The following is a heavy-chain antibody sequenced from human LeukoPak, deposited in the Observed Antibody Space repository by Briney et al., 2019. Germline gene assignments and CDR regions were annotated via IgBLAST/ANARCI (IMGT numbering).Heavy chain of an antibody. Sequence: SETLSLTCTVSGGSISTSSYYWGWLRQPPGEGLEWIASIYYSGSTHYNPSLRSRVTISADMSKNQFSLKLTSVTAADTAVYFCARQDDYYDSSGVRGGYFDYWGQGTLVTVSS. V-gene: IGHV4-39*01. CDR2: IYYSGST. J-gene: IGHJ4*02. CDR1: GGSISTSSYY. CDR3: ARQDDYYDSSGVRGGYFDY. D-gene: IGHD3-22*01.